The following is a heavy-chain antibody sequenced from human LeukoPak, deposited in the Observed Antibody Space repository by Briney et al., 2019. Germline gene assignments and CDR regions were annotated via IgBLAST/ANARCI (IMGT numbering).Heavy chain of an antibody. CDR1: GGSISSYY. CDR2: IYYSGST. V-gene: IGHV4-59*08. D-gene: IGHD6-6*01. J-gene: IGHJ6*02. Sequence: SETLSLTCTASGGSISSYYWSWIRQPPGKGLEWMGYIYYSGSTNYNPSLKSRVTISVDTSKNQFSLKLSSVTAADTAVYYCARRRVGMDVWGQGTTVTVSS. CDR3: ARRRVGMDV.